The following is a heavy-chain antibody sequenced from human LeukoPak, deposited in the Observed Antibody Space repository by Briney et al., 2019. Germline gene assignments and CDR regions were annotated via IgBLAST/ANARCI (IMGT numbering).Heavy chain of an antibody. CDR2: IHHTGHI. D-gene: IGHD3-22*01. CDR1: GGSFSNYF. Sequence: SETLSLTCAVYGGSFSNYFWNWIRQPPGKGLEWIAEIHHTGHINYNPSLKSRVTVSVDTSKNQFSLKLSSVTAADTAVYYCTRGSIAYYYMDVWGKGTTVTISS. V-gene: IGHV4-34*01. J-gene: IGHJ6*03. CDR3: TRGSIAYYYMDV.